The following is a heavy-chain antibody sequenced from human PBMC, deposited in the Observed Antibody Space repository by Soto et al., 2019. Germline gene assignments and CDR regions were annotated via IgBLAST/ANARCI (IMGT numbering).Heavy chain of an antibody. J-gene: IGHJ4*02. V-gene: IGHV4-59*01. CDR3: ARTDYYDSSGSFGY. D-gene: IGHD3-22*01. CDR2: LSSSGST. CDR1: GGYFSSYC. Sequence: PSETLSLTCTVSGGYFSSYCWHLLRQPPGKGLEWMGYLSSSGSTNHNPSLKSRVTISVDTSKNQFSLKLSSVTAADTAMYFCARTDYYDSSGSFGYWGQGTLVTVS.